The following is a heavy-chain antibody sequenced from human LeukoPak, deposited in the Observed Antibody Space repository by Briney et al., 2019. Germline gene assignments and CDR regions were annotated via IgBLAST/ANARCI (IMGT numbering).Heavy chain of an antibody. V-gene: IGHV3-53*05. Sequence: GGSLTLSCAASGFTVSNNYMTWVRQAPGKGLEWVSVTYSGGSTYHADSVKGRFTISRDNAKNSLYLQMNSLRTEDTAFYYCAKGDDSSGFYDSWGQGTLVTVSS. D-gene: IGHD3-22*01. J-gene: IGHJ5*01. CDR1: GFTVSNNY. CDR3: AKGDDSSGFYDS. CDR2: TYSGGST.